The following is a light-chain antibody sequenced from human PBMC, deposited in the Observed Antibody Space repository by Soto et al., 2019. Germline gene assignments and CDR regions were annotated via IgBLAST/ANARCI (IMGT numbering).Light chain of an antibody. Sequence: PGGTATLCCGASQSVSSSYLAWYQQKPGLAPRLPIYDASSRATGIPDRFSGSGSGTDFTLTISRLEPEDFAVYYCQQYGSSPPITFGQGTRLEIK. V-gene: IGKV3D-20*01. J-gene: IGKJ5*01. CDR1: QSVSSSY. CDR2: DAS. CDR3: QQYGSSPPIT.